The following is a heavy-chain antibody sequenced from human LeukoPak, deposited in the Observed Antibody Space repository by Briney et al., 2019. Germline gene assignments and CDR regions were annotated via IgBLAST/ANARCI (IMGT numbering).Heavy chain of an antibody. Sequence: GGSLRLSCAASGFTFSSYSMNWVRQAPGKGLEGVSHISSSSSTIYYADSVKGRFTISRDNAKNSLYLQMNSLRAEDTAVCYCARGNDFWSGYGDYWGQGTLVTVSS. J-gene: IGHJ4*02. CDR3: ARGNDFWSGYGDY. CDR2: ISSSSSTI. D-gene: IGHD3-3*01. V-gene: IGHV3-48*01. CDR1: GFTFSSYS.